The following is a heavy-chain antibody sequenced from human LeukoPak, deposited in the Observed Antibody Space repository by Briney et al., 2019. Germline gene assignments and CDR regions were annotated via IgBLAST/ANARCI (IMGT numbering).Heavy chain of an antibody. Sequence: SETLSLTCTVSGGSISSYYWSWIRQPAGNGLEWIGRIYTSGSTNYNPSLKSRVTMSVDTSKNQFSLKLSSVTAADTAVYYCARTPPRRTYWYFDLWGRGTLVTVSS. D-gene: IGHD1-7*01. CDR3: ARTPPRRTYWYFDL. J-gene: IGHJ2*01. CDR1: GGSISSYY. V-gene: IGHV4-4*07. CDR2: IYTSGST.